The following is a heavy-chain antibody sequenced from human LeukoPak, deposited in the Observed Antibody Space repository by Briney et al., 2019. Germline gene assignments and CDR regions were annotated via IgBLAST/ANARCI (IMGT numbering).Heavy chain of an antibody. CDR2: IYYSGST. V-gene: IGHV4-59*12. CDR1: GGSISSYY. J-gene: IGHJ6*02. Sequence: SETLSLTCTVSGGSISSYYWSWIRQPPGKGLEWIGYIYYSGSTNYNPSLKSRVTISVDTSKNQFSLKLSSVTAADTAVYYCARDERVVPAALRGNFYYYYGMDVWGQGTTVTVSS. CDR3: ARDERVVPAALRGNFYYYYGMDV. D-gene: IGHD2-2*01.